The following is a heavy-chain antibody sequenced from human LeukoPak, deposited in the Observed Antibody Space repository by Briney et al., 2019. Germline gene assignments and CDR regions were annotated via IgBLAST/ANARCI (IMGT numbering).Heavy chain of an antibody. CDR2: ISSSSSTI. Sequence: GGSLRLSCAASGFTFSTYSMHWVRQAPGKGLEWVSYISSSSSTIYYADSVKGRFTISRDNAKNSLYLQMNSLRAEDTAVYYCARDALQLTGNYVTRWWFDPWGQGTLVTVSS. CDR1: GFTFSTYS. CDR3: ARDALQLTGNYVTRWWFDP. V-gene: IGHV3-48*01. D-gene: IGHD3-9*01. J-gene: IGHJ5*02.